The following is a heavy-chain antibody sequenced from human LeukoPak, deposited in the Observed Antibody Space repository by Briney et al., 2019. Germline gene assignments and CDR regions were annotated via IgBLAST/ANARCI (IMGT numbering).Heavy chain of an antibody. CDR1: GGSISSYY. Sequence: SETLSLICTVSGGSISSYYWSWIRQPPGKGLEWIGYIYYSGSTNYNPSLKSRVTISVDTSKNQFSLKLSSVTAADTAVYYCARWTTPIYYFDYWGQGTLVTVSS. CDR2: IYYSGST. D-gene: IGHD4-17*01. V-gene: IGHV4-59*01. CDR3: ARWTTPIYYFDY. J-gene: IGHJ4*02.